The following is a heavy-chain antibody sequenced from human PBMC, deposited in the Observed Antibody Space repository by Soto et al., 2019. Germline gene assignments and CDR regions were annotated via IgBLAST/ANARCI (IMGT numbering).Heavy chain of an antibody. CDR1: GGSISSGDYY. CDR2: IYYSGST. D-gene: IGHD2-21*01. Sequence: SQTLSLTCTVSGGSISSGDYYGSWIRKPPGKGLEWIGYIYYSGSTYYNPSLKSRVTISVDTSKNQFSLKLSSVTAADTAVYYCARVAGAGRGGYFDYWGQGTLVTVSS. V-gene: IGHV4-30-4*01. CDR3: ARVAGAGRGGYFDY. J-gene: IGHJ4*02.